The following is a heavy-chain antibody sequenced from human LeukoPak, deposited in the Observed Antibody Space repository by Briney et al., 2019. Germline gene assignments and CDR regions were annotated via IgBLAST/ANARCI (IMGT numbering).Heavy chain of an antibody. CDR3: ARQGYSGHSQGAADY. V-gene: IGHV1-18*01. Sequence: ASVKVSCKASGYTFSIYGFSWVRQAPGQGLEWMGWISAYNGNTNYAQKFQGRVTMTTDTSTSTAHMELRSLRSDDTAVYYCARQGYSGHSQGAADYWGQGTLVTVSA. D-gene: IGHD4-23*01. CDR2: ISAYNGNT. J-gene: IGHJ4*02. CDR1: GYTFSIYG.